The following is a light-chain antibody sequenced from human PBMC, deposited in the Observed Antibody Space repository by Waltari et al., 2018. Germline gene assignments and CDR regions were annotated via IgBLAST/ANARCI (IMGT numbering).Light chain of an antibody. J-gene: IGLJ2*01. V-gene: IGLV1-40*01. CDR2: CNH. CDR1: SSNIGADSD. CDR3: QSYDYVVSGAL. Sequence: QSVLTQPPSVSGAPGQRVTISCNGSSSNIGADSDVQGYQQRPGTPPTHLISCNHNGRSGVQDRFSGADAGTSASLAITGLQAEDEADYYCQSYDYVVSGALFGGGTKLTVL.